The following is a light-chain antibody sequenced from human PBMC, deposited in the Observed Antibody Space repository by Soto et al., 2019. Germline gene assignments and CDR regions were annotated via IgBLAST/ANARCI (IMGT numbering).Light chain of an antibody. CDR2: GAS. J-gene: IGKJ2*01. Sequence: EIVLTQSPGTLSLSPGERATLSCRASQSVSSSYLAWYQQKPGQAPRLLIYGASSRATGSPDRFSGSGSGTDFTLTISRLEPEDFAVYYCQQYGSSPLYTFGHGTKLEIK. CDR3: QQYGSSPLYT. V-gene: IGKV3-20*01. CDR1: QSVSSSY.